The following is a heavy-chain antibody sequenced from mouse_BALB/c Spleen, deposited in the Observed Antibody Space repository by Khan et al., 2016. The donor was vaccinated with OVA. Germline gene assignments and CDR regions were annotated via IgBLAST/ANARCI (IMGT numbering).Heavy chain of an antibody. V-gene: IGHV1S135*01. D-gene: IGHD1-1*01. CDR2: IDPFNGGT. Sequence: VQLKESGPELMKPGASVKISCKASGYSFTSYYIHWVKQSHGKSLEWIGYIDPFNGGTSYNQKFKGKATLTVDKSSSTAYMHLSSLTSEDSAVYSCARHGSSSWFTYWGQGTLVTVSA. CDR1: GYSFTSYY. J-gene: IGHJ3*01. CDR3: ARHGSSSWFTY.